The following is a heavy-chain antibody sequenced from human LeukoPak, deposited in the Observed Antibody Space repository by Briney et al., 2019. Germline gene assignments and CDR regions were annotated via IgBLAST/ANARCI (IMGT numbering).Heavy chain of an antibody. V-gene: IGHV1-2*02. CDR1: GYTFTGYY. CDR3: ARVAMSGIGSDDF. CDR2: INPYSGDT. Sequence: ASVKVSCKASGYTFTGYYVHWVRQAPGQGLEWMGWINPYSGDTNYAQKFQGRVAMTRDTSISTAYMELSSLKSDDTAVYYCARVAMSGIGSDDFWGQGTLVTASS. J-gene: IGHJ4*02. D-gene: IGHD1-26*01.